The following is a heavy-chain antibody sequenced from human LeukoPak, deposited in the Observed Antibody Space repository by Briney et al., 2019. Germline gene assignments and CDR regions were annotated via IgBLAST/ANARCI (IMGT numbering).Heavy chain of an antibody. D-gene: IGHD3-9*01. CDR3: ARLPILTTGYSYGISYYFDY. CDR1: GYSFTSYW. Sequence: GESLKISCKGSGYSFTSYWIGWVRQMPGKGLEWMGIIYPGDFDTRYSPSFQGQVTISADKSISTAYLQWSSLKASDTAMYYCARLPILTTGYSYGISYYFDYWGQGTLVTVSS. CDR2: IYPGDFDT. J-gene: IGHJ4*02. V-gene: IGHV5-51*01.